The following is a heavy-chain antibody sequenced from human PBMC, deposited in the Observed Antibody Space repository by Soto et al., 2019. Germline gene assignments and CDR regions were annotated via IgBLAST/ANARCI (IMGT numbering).Heavy chain of an antibody. CDR2: IYYSGST. D-gene: IGHD1-26*01. CDR3: ARRWGAAVDY. CDR1: GGSISSYY. J-gene: IGHJ4*02. V-gene: IGHV4-59*08. Sequence: QVQLQESGPGLVKPSETLSLTCTVSGGSISSYYWSWIRQPPGKGLEWIGYIYYSGSTNYNPSLKSRVTTSVYTSNNQFSLKLSSVTAADTAVYYCARRWGAAVDYWGQGTLVTVSS.